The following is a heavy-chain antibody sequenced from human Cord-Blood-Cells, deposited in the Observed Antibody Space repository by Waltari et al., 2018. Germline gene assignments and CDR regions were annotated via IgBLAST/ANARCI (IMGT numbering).Heavy chain of an antibody. J-gene: IGHJ2*01. Sequence: EVQLVESGGGLVKPGGSLRFSCAASGFTFSRSSMTWVRQAPGTGLEWIASISSSSSYIYYADSVKGRFTISRDNAKNSLYLQMNSRRAEDTAVYYCARDFKPWYFDLWGRGTLVTVSS. CDR1: GFTFSRSS. CDR2: ISSSSSYI. CDR3: ARDFKPWYFDL. V-gene: IGHV3-21*01.